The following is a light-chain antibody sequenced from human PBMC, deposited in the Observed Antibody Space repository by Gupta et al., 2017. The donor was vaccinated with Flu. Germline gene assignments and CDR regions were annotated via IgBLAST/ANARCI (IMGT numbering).Light chain of an antibody. V-gene: IGKV2-28*01. CDR2: LAS. CDR3: IQALQPPPK. CDR1: QSPLHVNGYNY. Sequence: ETVITQSPLALSVTPGEAASISCRSSQSPLHVNGYNYVDWYVQKPGQTQQLLIDLASNRASGVPDRFRGSGSGTNWTLKIRRVQAEDFGIYYCIQALQPPPKLGQGTKVEIK. J-gene: IGKJ1*01.